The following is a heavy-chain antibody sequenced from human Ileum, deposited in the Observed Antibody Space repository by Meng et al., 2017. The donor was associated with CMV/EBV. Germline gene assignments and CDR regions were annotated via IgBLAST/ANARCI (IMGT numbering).Heavy chain of an antibody. CDR1: GYTFTTYG. CDR3: ARGGDYAYIEH. Sequence: SCKASGYTFTTYGIHWVRQATGQGLEWMAWMNPDNGNTGYAQKFQGRVTITRNTSISTAYMELSSLRSEDTAIYYCARGGDYAYIEHWGQGTLVTVSS. D-gene: IGHD4-17*01. CDR2: MNPDNGNT. V-gene: IGHV1-8*03. J-gene: IGHJ4*02.